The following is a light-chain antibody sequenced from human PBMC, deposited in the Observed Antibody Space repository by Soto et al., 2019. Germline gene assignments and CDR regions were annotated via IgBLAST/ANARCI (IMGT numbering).Light chain of an antibody. CDR3: QQTYSLPRT. Sequence: DIQMTQSPSTLSGSVGDRVTITCRASQTISSWLAWYQQKPGKVPDLLIYSASTLYSGVPSRFSGSGSGTEFTLTISNLQPEDFATYYCQQTYSLPRTFARGTKVDI. J-gene: IGKJ4*01. V-gene: IGKV1-5*01. CDR2: SAS. CDR1: QTISSW.